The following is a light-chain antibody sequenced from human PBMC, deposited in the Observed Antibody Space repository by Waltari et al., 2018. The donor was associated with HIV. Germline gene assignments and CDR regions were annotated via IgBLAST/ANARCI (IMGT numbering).Light chain of an antibody. Sequence: DIVMTQSPDSLAVSLGERSTIDCKSSQSVFYGSNNRNHFTWYQQKARQPPKLLIAWASTREAWVPDRFSGSGSGTDLKRTISSLQDEEGAVYYCQQYHTSPKTFGQGIKVEIK. V-gene: IGKV4-1*01. CDR2: WAS. CDR3: QQYHTSPKT. CDR1: QSVFYGSNNRNH. J-gene: IGKJ1*01.